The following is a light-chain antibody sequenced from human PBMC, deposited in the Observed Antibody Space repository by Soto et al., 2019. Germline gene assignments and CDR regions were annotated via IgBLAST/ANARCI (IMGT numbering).Light chain of an antibody. CDR2: GAS. V-gene: IGKV3-15*01. CDR3: QQYNNWPSWT. CDR1: QRVSSN. J-gene: IGKJ1*01. Sequence: EIVMTQSPATMSVSPGERATLSCRASQRVSSNLAWYQQKPGQAPRLLIYGASTRATGIPARFSGSGSGTEFTLTISSLQSEDFAVYYCQQYNNWPSWTFGQGTKVEI.